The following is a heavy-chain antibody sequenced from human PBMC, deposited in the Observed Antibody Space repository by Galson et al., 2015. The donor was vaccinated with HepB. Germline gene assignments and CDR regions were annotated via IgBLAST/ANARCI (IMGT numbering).Heavy chain of an antibody. CDR1: GFMFSSYS. CDR2: ISSSSSTI. CDR3: ARDYSSSYYHYYYMDV. V-gene: IGHV3-48*02. J-gene: IGHJ6*03. D-gene: IGHD6-6*01. Sequence: SLRLSCAASGFMFSSYSMKWVRQAPGKGLEWVSYISSSSSTIYYADSVKGRFIISRDNAKNSLYLQMNSLRDKDTAVYYCARDYSSSYYHYYYMDVWGKGTTVNV.